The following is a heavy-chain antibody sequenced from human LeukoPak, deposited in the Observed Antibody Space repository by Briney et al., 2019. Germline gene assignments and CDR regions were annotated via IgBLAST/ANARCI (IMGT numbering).Heavy chain of an antibody. V-gene: IGHV5-10-1*01. CDR2: IDPSDSYT. CDR1: GYRFTSYW. Sequence: GESLKISRKGSGYRFTSYWTSWVRPMPGKGLEWMGRIDPSDSYTNYSPSFQGHVTISADKSISTAYLQWSSLKASDTAMYYCARLGCSSTSCPIDYWGQGTLVTVSS. CDR3: ARLGCSSTSCPIDY. D-gene: IGHD2-2*01. J-gene: IGHJ4*02.